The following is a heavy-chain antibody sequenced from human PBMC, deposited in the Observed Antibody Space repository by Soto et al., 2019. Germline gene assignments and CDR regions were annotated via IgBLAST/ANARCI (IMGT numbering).Heavy chain of an antibody. J-gene: IGHJ5*02. CDR2: MNPNSGNT. D-gene: IGHD2-15*01. CDR1: GYTFTSYD. CDR3: ARGQRGGYCSGGSCDSQGYWYDP. V-gene: IGHV1-8*01. Sequence: ASVKVSCKASGYTFTSYDINWVRQATGQGLEWMGWMNPNSGNTGYAQKFQGRVTMTRNTSISTAYMELSSLRSEDTAVYYCARGQRGGYCSGGSCDSQGYWYDPWGQGTLVTVSS.